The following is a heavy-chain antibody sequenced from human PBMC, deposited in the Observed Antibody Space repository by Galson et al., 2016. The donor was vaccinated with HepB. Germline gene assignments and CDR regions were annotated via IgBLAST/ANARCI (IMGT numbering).Heavy chain of an antibody. CDR1: GGTFSNYA. Sequence: SVKVSCKASGGTFSNYAISWVRQAPGQGLGWMGGILPIFGTAHYAPKFQGRVTITADASTTTAYMELSSLRSEDTAVYYCARDRYCTATSCYADFDYWGQGTLVTVSS. V-gene: IGHV1-69*13. CDR2: ILPIFGTA. J-gene: IGHJ4*02. CDR3: ARDRYCTATSCYADFDY. D-gene: IGHD2-2*01.